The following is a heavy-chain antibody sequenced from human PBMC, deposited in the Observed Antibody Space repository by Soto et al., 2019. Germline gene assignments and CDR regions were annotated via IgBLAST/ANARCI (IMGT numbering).Heavy chain of an antibody. J-gene: IGHJ6*02. CDR3: AREGVVVITHGMDV. CDR2: INPNSGGT. V-gene: IGHV1-2*04. CDR1: GYTFTGYY. Sequence: ASVKVSCKASGYTFTGYYMHWVRQAPGQGLELMGWINPNSGGTNYAQKFQGWVTMTRETSISTAYMELRRLRSDDRAVYYCAREGVVVITHGMDVWGQGTTVTVSS. D-gene: IGHD3-22*01.